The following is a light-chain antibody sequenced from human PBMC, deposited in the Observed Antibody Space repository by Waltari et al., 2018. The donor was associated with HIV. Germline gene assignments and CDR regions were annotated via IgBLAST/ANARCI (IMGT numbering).Light chain of an antibody. CDR2: KND. CDR1: TSDIGNNY. V-gene: IGLV1-47*01. J-gene: IGLJ2*01. CDR3: AAWDDTRSGWI. Sequence: QSVLTQTPSASGTPGQRVTMSCSGSTSDIGNNYVYWFQPFPGTPPKVLIYKNDQGPSGVSDRFSAAKSGTSASLAISGLRTEDESDFYCAAWDDTRSGWIFGGGTKLTVL.